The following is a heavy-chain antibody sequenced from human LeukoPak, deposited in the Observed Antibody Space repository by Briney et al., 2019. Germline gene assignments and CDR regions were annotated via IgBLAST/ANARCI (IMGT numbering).Heavy chain of an antibody. CDR1: GFSVSTSAVG. Sequence: SGPTLVNPTQTLTLTCTFSGFSVSTSAVGVGWIRQPPGKALEWLALIYWDDDKRYSPSLKSRLTITKDTSKNQVVLAMSNMDPVDTATYYCAHRNPQSMAYYFDYWGQGTLVTVSS. J-gene: IGHJ4*02. CDR3: AHRNPQSMAYYFDY. CDR2: IYWDDDK. V-gene: IGHV2-5*02. D-gene: IGHD2/OR15-2a*01.